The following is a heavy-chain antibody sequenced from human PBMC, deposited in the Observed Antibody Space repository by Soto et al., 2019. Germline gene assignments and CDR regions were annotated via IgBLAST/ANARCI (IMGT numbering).Heavy chain of an antibody. Sequence: EVQLVESGGGWVQPGRSLRLSCAASGFTFDVYAMHWVRQAPGKGLEWVSGINYNSGGVGYADSVKGRFTISRDNAKNSLHLQMNSLRAEDTAVYYCAKDISLRGWVYLVVEYWGQGSLVTVST. V-gene: IGHV3-9*01. CDR2: INYNSGGV. D-gene: IGHD6-13*01. J-gene: IGHJ4*02. CDR1: GFTFDVYA. CDR3: AKDISLRGWVYLVVEY.